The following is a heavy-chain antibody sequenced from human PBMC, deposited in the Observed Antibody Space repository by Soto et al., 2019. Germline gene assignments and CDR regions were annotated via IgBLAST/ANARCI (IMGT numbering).Heavy chain of an antibody. CDR3: ARDEYNNGRNWLNP. Sequence: GASVKVSCKASGYSFSNSGFSWMRQAPGQGLEWMGWISTYNGNTNYAQKSQGRLSVTRDTSTTTAFMELTTLRSDDTAVYYCARDEYNNGRNWLNPWGQGTLVTVSS. CDR2: ISTYNGNT. D-gene: IGHD2-8*01. CDR1: GYSFSNSG. J-gene: IGHJ5*02. V-gene: IGHV1-18*01.